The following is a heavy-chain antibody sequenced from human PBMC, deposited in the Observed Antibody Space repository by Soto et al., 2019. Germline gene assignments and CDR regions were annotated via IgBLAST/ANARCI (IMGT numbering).Heavy chain of an antibody. D-gene: IGHD3-10*01. J-gene: IGHJ6*02. Sequence: QVQLVQSGAVVKKPGSSVKVSCKASGGTFSRYAFSWVRQAPGQGLEWMGGIVPIYGTRGFAQKFQGRLTITADEPTRTAYMELSSLRSEDTAVYYCARDLDYYGSGSHYYYGMGVWGQGTTVTVSS. CDR2: IVPIYGTR. V-gene: IGHV1-69*01. CDR1: GGTFSRYA. CDR3: ARDLDYYGSGSHYYYGMGV.